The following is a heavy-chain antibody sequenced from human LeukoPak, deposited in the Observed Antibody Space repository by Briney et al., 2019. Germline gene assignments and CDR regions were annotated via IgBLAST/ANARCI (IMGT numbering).Heavy chain of an antibody. V-gene: IGHV4-34*01. CDR2: INHSGST. CDR3: ARETYYYDSSGYSTLDAFDI. CDR1: GGSFSGYY. D-gene: IGHD3-22*01. Sequence: SETLSLTCAVYGGSFSGYYWSWIRQPPGKGLEWIGEINHSGSTNYNPSLKSRVTISVDTSKNQFSLKLSSVTAADTAVYNCARETYYYDSSGYSTLDAFDIWGQGTMVTVSS. J-gene: IGHJ3*02.